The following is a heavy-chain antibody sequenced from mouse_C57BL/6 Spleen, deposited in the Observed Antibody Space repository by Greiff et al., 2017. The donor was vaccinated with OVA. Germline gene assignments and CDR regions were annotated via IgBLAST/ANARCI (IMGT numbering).Heavy chain of an antibody. CDR3: TRGGGTDY. V-gene: IGHV1-15*01. Sequence: VKLQESGAELVRPGASVTLSCKASGYTFTDYEMHWVKQTPVHGLEWIGAIDPETGGTAYNQKFKGKAILTAGKSSSTAYMELRSLTSEDSAVYYCTRGGGTDYWGQGTTLTVSS. J-gene: IGHJ2*01. CDR1: GYTFTDYE. CDR2: IDPETGGT. D-gene: IGHD4-1*01.